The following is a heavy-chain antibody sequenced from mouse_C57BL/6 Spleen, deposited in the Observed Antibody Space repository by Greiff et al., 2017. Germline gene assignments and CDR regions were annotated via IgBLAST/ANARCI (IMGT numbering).Heavy chain of an antibody. CDR1: GFNIKDYY. J-gene: IGHJ3*01. CDR3: TTHYYGSSYNAY. CDR2: IDPEDGDT. D-gene: IGHD1-1*01. Sequence: EVQLQQSGAELVRPGASVKLSCTASGFNIKDYYMHWVKQRPEQGLEWIGRIDPEDGDTEYAPKFQGKATMTADTSSNTAYLQLSSLTSEDTAVYYCTTHYYGSSYNAYWGQGTLVTVSA. V-gene: IGHV14-1*01.